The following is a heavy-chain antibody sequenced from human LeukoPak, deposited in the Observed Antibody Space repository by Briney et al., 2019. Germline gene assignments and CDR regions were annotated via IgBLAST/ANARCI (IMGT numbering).Heavy chain of an antibody. CDR2: VQPYDSAT. CDR3: ARQFEWGVWPQYYHAMDV. Sequence: ESLKISCNISGYSFTSYWIGWVRQMTGEGLQWVGSVQPYDSATKYSPSFQGLVTISVDKSISTAYLQWRSLKASDTAKYYCARQFEWGVWPQYYHAMDVWGQGTAVTVSS. CDR1: GYSFTSYW. D-gene: IGHD1-26*01. J-gene: IGHJ6*02. V-gene: IGHV5-51*01.